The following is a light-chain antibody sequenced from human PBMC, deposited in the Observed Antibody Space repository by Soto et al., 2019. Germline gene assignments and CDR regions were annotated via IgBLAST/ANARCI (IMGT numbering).Light chain of an antibody. CDR3: QSYESSLSGYV. J-gene: IGLJ1*01. Sequence: QSVLTQPPSVSGAPGQRVTISRTGSSSNIGAGYDVHWYQQLPGTAPKLLIYANNFRPSGVPDRFSGSKSGTSASLAITGLQAEDEADYYCQSYESSLSGYVFGTGTKVTVL. CDR2: ANN. CDR1: SSNIGAGYD. V-gene: IGLV1-40*01.